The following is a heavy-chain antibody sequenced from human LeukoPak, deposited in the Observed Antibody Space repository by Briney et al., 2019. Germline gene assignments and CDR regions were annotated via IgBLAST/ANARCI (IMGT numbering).Heavy chain of an antibody. Sequence: SETLSLTCTVSGGSISSHYWSWIRQPPGKGLEWIGYIYFSGSTNYIPSLKSRVTISIDTPNNQFSLKLSSVTAADTGVYYCARGLGAVAGRIYDGFDMWGQGTMVTVSS. CDR2: IYFSGST. J-gene: IGHJ3*02. CDR1: GGSISSHY. D-gene: IGHD6-19*01. CDR3: ARGLGAVAGRIYDGFDM. V-gene: IGHV4-59*11.